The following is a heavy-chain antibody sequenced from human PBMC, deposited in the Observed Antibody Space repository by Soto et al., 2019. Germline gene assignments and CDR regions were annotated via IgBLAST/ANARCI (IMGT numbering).Heavy chain of an antibody. CDR3: ARDKWIQLWYTMDV. J-gene: IGHJ6*02. Sequence: GGSLRLSCAASGFTFSSYAMHWVRQAPGKGLEYVSAISSNGGSTYYANSVKGRFTISRDNSKNTLYLQMGSLRAEDMAVYYCARDKWIQLWYTMDVGGQGTTVTVSS. CDR1: GFTFSSYA. CDR2: ISSNGGST. D-gene: IGHD5-18*01. V-gene: IGHV3-64*01.